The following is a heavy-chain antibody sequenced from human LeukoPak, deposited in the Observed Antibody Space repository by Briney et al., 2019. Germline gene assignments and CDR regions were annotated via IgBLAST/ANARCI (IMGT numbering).Heavy chain of an antibody. D-gene: IGHD3-16*01. CDR1: GGSFSGYY. V-gene: IGHV4-34*01. J-gene: IGHJ4*02. CDR3: ARGKGGYYFDY. CDR2: INHSGST. Sequence: SETLSLTCAVYGGSFSGYYWSWIRQPPGKGLEWIGEINHSGSTNYNPSLKSRVTISVDTSKNQFSLKLSPVTAADTAVYYCARGKGGYYFDYWGQGTLVTVSS.